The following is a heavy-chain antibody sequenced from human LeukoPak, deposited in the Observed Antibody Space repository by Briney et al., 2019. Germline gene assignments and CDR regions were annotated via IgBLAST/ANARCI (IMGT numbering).Heavy chain of an antibody. Sequence: GRSLRLSCTVSGFTFDDYAMHWVRHTPGKGLEWVSGITWNRDNIGYGDSVKGRFTISRDNVKNVLYLQMNSLRPEDTALYYCAKDLSSAITSALVLDVWGQGTTV. CDR2: ITWNRDNI. CDR3: AKDLSSAITSALVLDV. V-gene: IGHV3-9*01. D-gene: IGHD3-22*01. CDR1: GFTFDDYA. J-gene: IGHJ6*02.